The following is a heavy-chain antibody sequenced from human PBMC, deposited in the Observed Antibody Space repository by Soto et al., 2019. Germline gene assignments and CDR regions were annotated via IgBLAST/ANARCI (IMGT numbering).Heavy chain of an antibody. D-gene: IGHD4-17*01. CDR3: TKPATVVTCYYFDY. CDR1: GFTFNNYG. Sequence: EVQLLESGGGLVQPGGSLRLSCAASGFTFNNYGMRWFRQSPGKGLELVSAITDSGGSTYYADSGKCRFTISRDNSKNPVYLQMNGLKADDTAVYYCTKPATVVTCYYFDYWGQGTLVTVSS. CDR2: ITDSGGST. V-gene: IGHV3-23*01. J-gene: IGHJ4*02.